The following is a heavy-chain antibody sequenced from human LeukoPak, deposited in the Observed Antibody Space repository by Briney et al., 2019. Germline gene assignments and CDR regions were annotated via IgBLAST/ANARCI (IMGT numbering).Heavy chain of an antibody. CDR1: GFTFSSYG. Sequence: GGSLRLSCAASGFTFSSYGMHWVRQAPGKGLEWVAFIRFDGSNKEYADSVKGRFTISRDNSKNTLYLQMNSLRAEDTAVYYCAKDRVVGATISGENDYWGQGTLVTVSS. J-gene: IGHJ4*02. CDR3: AKDRVVGATISGENDY. CDR2: IRFDGSNK. D-gene: IGHD1-26*01. V-gene: IGHV3-30*02.